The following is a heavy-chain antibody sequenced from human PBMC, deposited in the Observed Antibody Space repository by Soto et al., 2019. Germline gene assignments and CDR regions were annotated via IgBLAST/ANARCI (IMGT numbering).Heavy chain of an antibody. D-gene: IGHD2-2*01. CDR3: AGDPRRIGSGTYYPGWFAP. V-gene: IGHV1-18*01. CDR2: ISGYNGHT. Sequence: ASVKVSFKASGYTFSTYCVTWVRQAPGQGLEWGGWISGYNGHTKYAQNLQGRVTMTTDTSTNTAYMDLTSLRSDDTAVDYCAGDPRRIGSGTYYPGWFAPPAQGTPVLVSS. CDR1: GYTFSTYC. J-gene: IGHJ5*02.